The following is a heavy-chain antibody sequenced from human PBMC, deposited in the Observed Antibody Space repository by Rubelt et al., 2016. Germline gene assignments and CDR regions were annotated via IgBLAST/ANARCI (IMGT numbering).Heavy chain of an antibody. Sequence: QVQLVESGGGLVKPGGSLRLSCAASGFTFSDYYMNWIRQAPGKGLEWVSYISTSGTTKCADSVKGRFTTSRDNAKNSLYLQMNSLRVEDTAVYYCARVRSTGYFAIDDWGQGTLVTVSS. J-gene: IGHJ4*02. CDR2: ISTSGTT. CDR1: GFTFSDYY. CDR3: ARVRSTGYFAIDD. V-gene: IGHV3-11*04. D-gene: IGHD6-19*01.